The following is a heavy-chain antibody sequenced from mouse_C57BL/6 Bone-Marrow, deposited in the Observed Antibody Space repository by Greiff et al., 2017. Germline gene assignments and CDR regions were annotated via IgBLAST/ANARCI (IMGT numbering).Heavy chain of an antibody. CDR2: ISYDGSN. Sequence: EVKLEESGPGLVKPSQSLSLTCSVTGYSITSGYYWNWIRQFPGNKLEWMGYISYDGSNNYNPSLKNRISITRDTSKNQFFLKLNAVTTEDTATHYCARDRAEWGQGTTLTVSS. CDR1: GYSITSGYY. J-gene: IGHJ2*01. V-gene: IGHV3-6*01. CDR3: ARDRAE. D-gene: IGHD3-1*01.